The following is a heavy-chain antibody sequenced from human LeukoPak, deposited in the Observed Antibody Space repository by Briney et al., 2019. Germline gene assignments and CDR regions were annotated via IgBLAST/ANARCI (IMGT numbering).Heavy chain of an antibody. V-gene: IGHV4-34*01. D-gene: IGHD6-19*01. CDR2: INHSGST. CDR3: VREAIAVAGHYYYYYMDV. J-gene: IGHJ6*03. Sequence: SETLSLTCAVYGGSFSGYYWSWIRQPPGKGLEWIGEINHSGSTNYNPSLKSRVTMSVDTSKNQFSLKLSSVTAADTAVYYCVREAIAVAGHYYYYYMDVWGKGTTVTISS. CDR1: GGSFSGYY.